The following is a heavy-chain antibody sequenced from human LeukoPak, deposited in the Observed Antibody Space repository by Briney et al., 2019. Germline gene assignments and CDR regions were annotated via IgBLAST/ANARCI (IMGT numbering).Heavy chain of an antibody. Sequence: GGSLRLSCAASGFTFSSYAMHWVRQAPGKGLEWVAVISYDGSNKYYADSVKGRFTISRDNSKNTLYLQMNSLRAEDTAVYYCARDLGYCSGGSCYNRGIDYWGQGTLATVSS. CDR3: ARDLGYCSGGSCYNRGIDY. D-gene: IGHD2-15*01. J-gene: IGHJ4*02. CDR1: GFTFSSYA. CDR2: ISYDGSNK. V-gene: IGHV3-30*04.